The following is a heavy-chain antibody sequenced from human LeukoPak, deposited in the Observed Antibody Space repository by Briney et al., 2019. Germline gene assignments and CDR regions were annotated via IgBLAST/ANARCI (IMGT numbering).Heavy chain of an antibody. J-gene: IGHJ5*02. V-gene: IGHV5-51*01. Sequence: GESLKISCKGSGYSFTSYWIGWVRQMPGKGLEWMGIIYPGDSDTRYSPSFQGQVTISADKSISTAYLQWSSLKASDTAMYYCARQRGTVATQGWFDPWGQGTLVTVSS. CDR1: GYSFTSYW. CDR3: ARQRGTVATQGWFDP. D-gene: IGHD5-12*01. CDR2: IYPGDSDT.